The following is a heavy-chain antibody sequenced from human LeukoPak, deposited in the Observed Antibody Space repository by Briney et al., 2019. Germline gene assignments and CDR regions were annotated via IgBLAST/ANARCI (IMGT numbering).Heavy chain of an antibody. Sequence: SETLSLTCTVSGGSISSHYWSWIRQPPGKGLEWIGYIYYSGSTNYNPSLKSRVTISVDTSKNQFSLKLSSVTAADTAVYYCARSVRWLPSIYYFDYWGQGTLVTVSS. CDR1: GGSISSHY. CDR2: IYYSGST. CDR3: ARSVRWLPSIYYFDY. J-gene: IGHJ4*02. V-gene: IGHV4-59*11. D-gene: IGHD5-24*01.